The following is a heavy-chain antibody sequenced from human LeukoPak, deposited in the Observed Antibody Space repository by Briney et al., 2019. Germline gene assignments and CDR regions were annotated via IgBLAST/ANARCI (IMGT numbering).Heavy chain of an antibody. Sequence: SETLSLTCAVYGGSFSGYYWSWIRQPPGKGLEWIGEINHSGSTNYNPSLKSRVTISVDTSKNQFSLKLSSVTAADTAVYYCASDSSGWSRDYWGQGTLVTVSS. V-gene: IGHV4-34*01. CDR1: GGSFSGYY. J-gene: IGHJ4*02. D-gene: IGHD6-19*01. CDR3: ASDSSGWSRDY. CDR2: INHSGST.